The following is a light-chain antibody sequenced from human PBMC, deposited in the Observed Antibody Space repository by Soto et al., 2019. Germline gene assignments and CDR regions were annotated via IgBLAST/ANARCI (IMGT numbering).Light chain of an antibody. Sequence: VMTQTPLSLPVTTGEAASISWRSSHSLLHSNGYNYLDWYLQKPGQSPQLLIYLGSNRASGVPDRFSGSGSGTDFTLKISRVEAEDVGVYYCMQPLQSWTFGQGTKVDIK. J-gene: IGKJ1*01. CDR3: MQPLQSWT. V-gene: IGKV2-28*01. CDR2: LGS. CDR1: HSLLHSNGYNY.